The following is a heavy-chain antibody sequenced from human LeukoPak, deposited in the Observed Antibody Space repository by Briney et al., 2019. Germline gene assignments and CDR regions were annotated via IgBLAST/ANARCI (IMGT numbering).Heavy chain of an antibody. D-gene: IGHD4-17*01. Sequence: SETLSFTCTVSGGSISSYYWSWIRQPPGKGLEWIWYIYYSGSTNYNPSLKSRVTISVDTSKNQFSLKLSSVTAADTAVYYCARAGPEQNYGVARDKDYYYYYYMDVWGKGTTVTVSS. J-gene: IGHJ6*03. V-gene: IGHV4-59*01. CDR1: GGSISSYY. CDR2: IYYSGST. CDR3: ARAGPEQNYGVARDKDYYYYYYMDV.